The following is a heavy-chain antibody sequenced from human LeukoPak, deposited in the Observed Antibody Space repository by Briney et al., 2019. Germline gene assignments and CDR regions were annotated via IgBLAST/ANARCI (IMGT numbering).Heavy chain of an antibody. CDR3: ARADCSCSTCYLRHSWFDP. V-gene: IGHV3-21*06. CDR2: ISTSSRYI. J-gene: IGHJ5*02. D-gene: IGHD2-2*01. CDR1: GFTLSTFH. Sequence: GGSLRLSCAASGFTLSTFHMNWLGPPAGRGVEWVSFISTSSRYIYYRDSVKGIFTSSRDDAKNSLYRQMNSLTVEDTAVYYCARADCSCSTCYLRHSWFDPWGQGTLVTGSS.